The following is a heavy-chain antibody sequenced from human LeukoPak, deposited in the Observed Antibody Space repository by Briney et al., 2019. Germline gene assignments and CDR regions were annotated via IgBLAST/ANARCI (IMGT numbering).Heavy chain of an antibody. CDR2: ISAYNGNT. CDR3: ARPRHYGSGSYYNGGYDFDY. CDR1: GYTFTSYG. V-gene: IGHV1-18*01. J-gene: IGHJ4*02. D-gene: IGHD3-10*01. Sequence: ASVKVSCKASGYTFTSYGISWVRQAPGQGLEWMGWISAYNGNTNYAQKLQGRVTMTTDTSTNTAYMELRSLRSDDTAVYFCARPRHYGSGSYYNGGYDFDYWGQGTLVTVSS.